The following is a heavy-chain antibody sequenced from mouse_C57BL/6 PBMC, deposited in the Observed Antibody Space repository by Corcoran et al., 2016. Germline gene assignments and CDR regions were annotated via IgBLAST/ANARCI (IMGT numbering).Heavy chain of an antibody. CDR1: GYTFTDYY. CDR3: ARWGGEKQLRLRDYFDY. J-gene: IGHJ2*01. D-gene: IGHD3-2*02. V-gene: IGHV1-26*01. CDR2: INPNNGGT. Sequence: EVQLQQSGPELVKPGASVKISCKASGYTFTDYYINWVKQSHGKRLEWIGDINPNNGGTSYNQKFKGKATLTVDKSSSTAYMELRSLTSEDSAVYYCARWGGEKQLRLRDYFDYWGQGTTLTVSS.